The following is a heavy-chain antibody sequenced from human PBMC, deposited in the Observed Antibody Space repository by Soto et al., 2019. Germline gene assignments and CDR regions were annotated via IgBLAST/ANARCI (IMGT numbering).Heavy chain of an antibody. CDR2: ISYDGSNK. Sequence: QVQLVESGGGVVQPGRSLRLSCAASGFTFSSYGMHWVRQAPGKGLEWVAVISYDGSNKYYADSVKGRFTISRDNSTRTRYLQLNSLRAEDTAVYYCAKDRIPMVRGVITVLDYWGQGTLVTASS. CDR3: AKDRIPMVRGVITVLDY. J-gene: IGHJ4*02. D-gene: IGHD3-10*01. V-gene: IGHV3-30*18. CDR1: GFTFSSYG.